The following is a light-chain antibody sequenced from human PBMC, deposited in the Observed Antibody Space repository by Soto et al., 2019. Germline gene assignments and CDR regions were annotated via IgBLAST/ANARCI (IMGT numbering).Light chain of an antibody. CDR3: QQYNNWPPIT. J-gene: IGKJ5*01. V-gene: IGKV3D-15*01. CDR2: GAS. CDR1: ESVSRK. Sequence: EIVLTQSPATLSVSPGERATLSCRASESVSRKLAWYQPQPGQAPRLLIYGASTRATGIPASFSGSGSGTELTLSISSLQSEDSSVYDCQQYNNWPPITFGQGTRLEIK.